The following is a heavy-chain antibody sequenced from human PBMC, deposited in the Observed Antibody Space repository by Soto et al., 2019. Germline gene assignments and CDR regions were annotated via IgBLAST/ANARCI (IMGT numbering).Heavy chain of an antibody. CDR1: GFTFSNYA. CDR2: IGASAGST. Sequence: LRLSCTASGFTFSNYAMSWVRQAPGKGLEWVSGIGASAGSTYYADSVKGRFTISRDNSRNTLYLQINSLRAEDTAIYYCAKEIFYGDYVSPFDYWGQGTLVTVSS. J-gene: IGHJ4*02. V-gene: IGHV3-23*01. CDR3: AKEIFYGDYVSPFDY. D-gene: IGHD4-17*01.